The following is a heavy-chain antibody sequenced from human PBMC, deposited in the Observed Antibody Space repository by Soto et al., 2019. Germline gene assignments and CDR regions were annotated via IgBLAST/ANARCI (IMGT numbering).Heavy chain of an antibody. D-gene: IGHD6-19*01. V-gene: IGHV4-59*01. CDR2: IYYSGST. CDR3: ASSFSSYVFGWFDP. J-gene: IGHJ5*01. Sequence: SETLSLTCTVSGGSISSYYWSWIRQPPGKGLEWIGYIYYSGSTNYNPSLKSRVTISVDTSKNQFSLKLSSVTAADTAVYYCASSFSSYVFGWFDPCSQRTPVPVSA. CDR1: GGSISSYY.